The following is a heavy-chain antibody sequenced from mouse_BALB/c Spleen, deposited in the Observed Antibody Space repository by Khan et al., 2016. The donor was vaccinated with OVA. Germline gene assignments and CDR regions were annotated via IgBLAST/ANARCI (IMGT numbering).Heavy chain of an antibody. D-gene: IGHD2-10*01. V-gene: IGHV2-6-1*01. J-gene: IGHJ4*01. CDR2: IWSDGST. CDR1: GFSLTNYG. Sequence: VELVESGPGLVAPSQSLSITCTIPGFSLTNYGIHWVRQPPGKGLEWLVVIWSDGSTTYNSALKSRLTISKDNSKSQVFLKMNSLRTEDTAMYFCAGQPYYHYNIMDYWGQGTSVTVSS. CDR3: AGQPYYHYNIMDY.